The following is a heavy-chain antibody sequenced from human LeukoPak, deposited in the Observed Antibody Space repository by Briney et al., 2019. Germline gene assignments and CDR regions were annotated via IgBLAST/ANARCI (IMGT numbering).Heavy chain of an antibody. V-gene: IGHV1-18*04. CDR2: ISAYNGNT. D-gene: IGHD6-13*01. Sequence: ASVKVSCKASGYTFTGYYMHWVRQAPGQGLEWMGWISAYNGNTNYAQKLQGRVTMTTDTSTSTAYMELRSLRSDDTAVYYCARASAAGKYYFDYWGQGTLVTVSS. CDR1: GYTFTGYY. CDR3: ARASAAGKYYFDY. J-gene: IGHJ4*02.